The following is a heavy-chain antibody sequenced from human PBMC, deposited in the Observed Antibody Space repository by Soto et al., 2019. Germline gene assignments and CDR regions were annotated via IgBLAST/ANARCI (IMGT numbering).Heavy chain of an antibody. V-gene: IGHV3-23*01. CDR1: GFTFSSYA. J-gene: IGHJ6*02. CDR3: ASSPRYSSSCPDYYYYGMDV. CDR2: ISGSGGST. Sequence: EVQLLESGGGLVQPGGSLRLSCAASGFTFSSYAMSWGRQAPGKGLEWVSAISGSGGSTYYADSVKGRFTISRDNSKNTLYLQMNSLRAEDTAVYYCASSPRYSSSCPDYYYYGMDVWGQGTTVTVSS. D-gene: IGHD6-13*01.